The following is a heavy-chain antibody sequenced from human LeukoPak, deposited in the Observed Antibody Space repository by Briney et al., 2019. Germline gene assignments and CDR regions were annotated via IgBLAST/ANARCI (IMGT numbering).Heavy chain of an antibody. CDR3: ARYDSSGPDYDY. Sequence: SVKVSCKASGGTFSSYAISWVRQAPGQGLEWMGRIIPILSIANYAQSFQGRVTITADKSTSTAYMELSSLRSEDTAVDYCARYDSSGPDYDYWGQGTLVTVSS. D-gene: IGHD3-22*01. CDR1: GGTFSSYA. V-gene: IGHV1-69*04. J-gene: IGHJ4*02. CDR2: IIPILSIA.